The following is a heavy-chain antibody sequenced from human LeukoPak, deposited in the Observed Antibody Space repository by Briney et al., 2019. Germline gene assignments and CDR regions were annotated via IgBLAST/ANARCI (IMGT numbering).Heavy chain of an antibody. D-gene: IGHD3-10*01. V-gene: IGHV3-74*01. J-gene: IGHJ4*02. CDR3: VKSYYADY. CDR1: GFTFSSYW. Sequence: GGSLRLSCAASGFTFSSYWMHWVRQAPGKGLVWVSRINIDGSSTSYADSVKGRFTISRDNAKNTLYLQMNSLRAEDTAVYYCVKSYYADYWGQGTLVTVSS. CDR2: INIDGSST.